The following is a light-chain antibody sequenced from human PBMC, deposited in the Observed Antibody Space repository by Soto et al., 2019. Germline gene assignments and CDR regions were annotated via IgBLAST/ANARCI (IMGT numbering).Light chain of an antibody. CDR1: SSDVGGYNY. J-gene: IGLJ1*01. CDR3: SSYTTSNTRQIV. CDR2: DVS. V-gene: IGLV2-14*03. Sequence: QSALTQPASASGSPGQSITISGTGTSSDVGGYNYVSWYQHHPGKAPKLMIYDVSNRPSGVSNRFSGSKSGNTASLTISGLQPEDEADYYCSSYTTSNTRQIVFGTGTKVTVL.